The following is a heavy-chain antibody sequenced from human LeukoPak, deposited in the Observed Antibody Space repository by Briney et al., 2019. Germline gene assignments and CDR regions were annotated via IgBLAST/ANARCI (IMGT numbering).Heavy chain of an antibody. J-gene: IGHJ6*02. V-gene: IGHV4-59*01. Sequence: SETLSLTCSVSGASISSYNWSWIRQPPGKGLEWIGSIHYSGSTNYNPSLKSRVTISIDTSKNQFSLKLSSVTAADTAVYYCARDRTGSYYFYYGMDVWGQGTTVTVSS. CDR2: IHYSGST. D-gene: IGHD3-10*01. CDR1: GASISSYN. CDR3: ARDRTGSYYFYYGMDV.